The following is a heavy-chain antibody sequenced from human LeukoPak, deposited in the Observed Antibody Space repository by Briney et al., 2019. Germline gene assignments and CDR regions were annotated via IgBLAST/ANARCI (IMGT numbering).Heavy chain of an antibody. D-gene: IGHD6-13*01. CDR1: GFTVSSNY. V-gene: IGHV3-66*04. Sequence: GGSLRLSCAASGFTVSSNYMSWVRQAPGKGLEWVSVIYSGGSTYYADSVRGRFTISRDNSKNTLYLQMNSLRAEDTAVYYCARLQPSSPRHPFDYWGQGTLVTVSS. J-gene: IGHJ4*02. CDR3: ARLQPSSPRHPFDY. CDR2: IYSGGST.